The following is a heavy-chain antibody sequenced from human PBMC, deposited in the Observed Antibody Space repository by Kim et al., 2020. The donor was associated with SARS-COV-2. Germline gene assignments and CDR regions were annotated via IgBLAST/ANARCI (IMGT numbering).Heavy chain of an antibody. Sequence: SVKVSCKASGGTFSSYSISWVRQAPGQGLEWMGGIIPIFGTANYAQKFQGRVTITADESTSTAYMELSSLRSEDTAVYYCARDPYYYGSGSYWPDAFDIWGQGTMVTGSS. J-gene: IGHJ3*02. V-gene: IGHV1-69*13. CDR3: ARDPYYYGSGSYWPDAFDI. D-gene: IGHD3-10*01. CDR2: IIPIFGTA. CDR1: GGTFSSYS.